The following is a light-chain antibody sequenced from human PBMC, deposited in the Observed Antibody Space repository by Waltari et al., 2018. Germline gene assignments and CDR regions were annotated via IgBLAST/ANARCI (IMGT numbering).Light chain of an antibody. J-gene: IGKJ2*01. CDR3: QIYGSPPLYT. V-gene: IGKV3-20*01. CDR1: QSVSNSY. CDR2: AAS. Sequence: EIVLTQSPGTLSLSPGERATLSGRASQSVSNSYLAWYRQRPGQAPRLLIYAASNRAPGIPDRFSGSASGTDFTLTISRLEPEDFAVYYCQIYGSPPLYTFGQGTKVEIK.